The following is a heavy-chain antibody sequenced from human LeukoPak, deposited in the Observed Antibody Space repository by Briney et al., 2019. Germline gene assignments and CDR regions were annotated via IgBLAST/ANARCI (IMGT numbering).Heavy chain of an antibody. V-gene: IGHV3-21*01. Sequence: PGGSLRLSCAASGFTFSSYSMNWVRQAPGKGLEWVSSISSSSSYIYYADSVKGRFTISRDNAKNSLYLQMSSLRAKDTAVYYCARGYCSGGSCRKLDYWGQGTLVTVSS. CDR1: GFTFSSYS. D-gene: IGHD2-15*01. J-gene: IGHJ4*02. CDR2: ISSSSSYI. CDR3: ARGYCSGGSCRKLDY.